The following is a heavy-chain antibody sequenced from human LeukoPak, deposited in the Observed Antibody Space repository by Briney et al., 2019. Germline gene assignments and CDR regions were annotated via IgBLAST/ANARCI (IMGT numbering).Heavy chain of an antibody. Sequence: PGGSLRLSCAASGFTFSSYSMNWVRQAPGKGLEWVSSISSSSSYIYYADSVKGRFTISRDNAKNSLYLQMNSLRAEDTAVYYCAAGGYDILTGHKADYWGQGTLVTVSS. CDR2: ISSSSSYI. CDR1: GFTFSSYS. V-gene: IGHV3-21*01. D-gene: IGHD3-9*01. CDR3: AAGGYDILTGHKADY. J-gene: IGHJ4*02.